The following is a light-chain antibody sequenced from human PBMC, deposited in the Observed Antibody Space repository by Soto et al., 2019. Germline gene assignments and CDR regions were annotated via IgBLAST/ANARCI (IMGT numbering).Light chain of an antibody. CDR1: QGISSY. Sequence: AIRMTQSPSSLSASTGDRVTITCRASQGISSYLAWYQQKPGNAPKLLIYAASTLQSGVPSRFSGSGSVTDFTLTISCLQSEDFATYYCQQYYSYPPTFGQGTKVDIK. CDR3: QQYYSYPPT. J-gene: IGKJ1*01. CDR2: AAS. V-gene: IGKV1-8*01.